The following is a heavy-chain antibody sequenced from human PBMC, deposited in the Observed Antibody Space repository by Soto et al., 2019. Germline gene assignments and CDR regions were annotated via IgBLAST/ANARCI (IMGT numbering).Heavy chain of an antibody. CDR2: ISPMFGAA. D-gene: IGHD3-10*01. J-gene: IGHJ4*02. Sequence: QVQLVQSGAEMKKPGSSVKVSCQASGGTFNTYAMNWVRQAPGQGPEWMGDISPMFGAANYAPKCQGRVTITADESTGTSYMPLSSLPSEDTALYFCAREVQVHTPAFVYWGQGTLVTVSS. CDR1: GGTFNTYA. V-gene: IGHV1-69*19. CDR3: AREVQVHTPAFVY.